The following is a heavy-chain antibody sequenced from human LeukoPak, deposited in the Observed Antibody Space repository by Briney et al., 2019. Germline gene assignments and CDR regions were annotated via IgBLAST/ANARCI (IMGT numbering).Heavy chain of an antibody. D-gene: IGHD3-9*01. Sequence: GASVKVSCKDSGYTFTGYYMHWVRQAPGQGLEWMGWINPNSGGTNYAQKFQGRVTMTRDTSISTAYMELSRLRSDDTAVYYCARVPTRYFDWLLMGHYFDYWGQGTLVTVSS. CDR3: ARVPTRYFDWLLMGHYFDY. V-gene: IGHV1-2*02. CDR1: GYTFTGYY. J-gene: IGHJ4*02. CDR2: INPNSGGT.